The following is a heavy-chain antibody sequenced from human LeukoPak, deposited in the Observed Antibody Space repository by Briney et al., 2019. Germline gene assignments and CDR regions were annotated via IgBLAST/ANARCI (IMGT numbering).Heavy chain of an antibody. CDR3: ARVPVARREWWFDP. Sequence: SETLSLTCAVYGGSFSGYYWSWIRQPPGKGLEWIGEINHSGSTNYNPSLKSRVTISVDTSKNQFSLKLSSVTAADTAVYYCARVPVARREWWFDPWGQGTLVTVSS. V-gene: IGHV4-34*01. D-gene: IGHD6-6*01. J-gene: IGHJ5*02. CDR2: INHSGST. CDR1: GGSFSGYY.